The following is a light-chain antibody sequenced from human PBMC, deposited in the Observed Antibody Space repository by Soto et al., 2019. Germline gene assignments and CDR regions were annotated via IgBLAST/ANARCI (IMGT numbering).Light chain of an antibody. Sequence: EIVLTQSPGTLSLSPGERATLSCRASQSISSSYLAWYQQKPGQAPRLLTHGASNRATGIPDRFSGSGSGKDFTLTISRLEPEDFAVYYCQQYGGSTWTFGQGTKVEVK. CDR1: QSISSSY. J-gene: IGKJ1*01. CDR3: QQYGGSTWT. CDR2: GAS. V-gene: IGKV3-20*01.